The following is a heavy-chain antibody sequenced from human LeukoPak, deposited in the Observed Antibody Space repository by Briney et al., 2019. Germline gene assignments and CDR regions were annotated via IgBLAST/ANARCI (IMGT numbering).Heavy chain of an antibody. CDR3: ARRIVATIAQYDFDY. J-gene: IGHJ4*02. CDR1: GFTFSDYY. D-gene: IGHD5-12*01. Sequence: GGSLRLSCAASGFTFSDYYMSWIRQAPGKGLEWVSYISSGSTIYYADSVKGRFTISRDNAKNSLYLQMNSLRAEDTAVYYCARRIVATIAQYDFDYWGQGTLVTVSS. CDR2: ISSGSTI. V-gene: IGHV3-11*04.